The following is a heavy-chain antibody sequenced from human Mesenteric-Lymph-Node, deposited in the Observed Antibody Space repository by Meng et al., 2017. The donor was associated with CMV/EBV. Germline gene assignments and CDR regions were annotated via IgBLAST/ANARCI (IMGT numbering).Heavy chain of an antibody. CDR3: AKETRGDV. Sequence: GESLKISCAASGFTFSTYAMSWVRQAPGKGLEWVSVIYSGGSSTYYADSVKGRFTISRDDSKNTLYLQMNSLRAEDTAVYYCAKETRGDVWGQGTTVTVSS. CDR2: IYSGGSST. J-gene: IGHJ6*02. D-gene: IGHD2-2*01. V-gene: IGHV3-23*03. CDR1: GFTFSTYA.